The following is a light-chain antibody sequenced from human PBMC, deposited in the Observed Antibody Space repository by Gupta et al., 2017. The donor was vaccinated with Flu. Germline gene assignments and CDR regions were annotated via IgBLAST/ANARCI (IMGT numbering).Light chain of an antibody. CDR2: TNN. CDR3: QSYDSDLRGYV. V-gene: IGLV1-40*01. J-gene: IGLJ1*01. CDR1: SSNIGEGYD. Sequence: QSVLTQSPSVSGPPGQSVTISCSGGSSNIGEGYDVHWYQQLPGTAPKLLSYTNNNRPSGVPDRFSGSKSGTSASLAITGLQAEDEASDDGQSYDSDLRGYVFGTGTKVTV.